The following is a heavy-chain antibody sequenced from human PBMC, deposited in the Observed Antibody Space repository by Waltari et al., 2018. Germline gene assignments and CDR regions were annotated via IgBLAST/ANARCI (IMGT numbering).Heavy chain of an antibody. CDR2: SYYRGST. CDR3: ASLLTVVVPAALFDP. V-gene: IGHV4-39*01. CDR1: GGSISSSSYY. D-gene: IGHD2-2*01. Sequence: QLQLQESGPGLVKPSETLSLTCTVSGGSISSSSYYWGWTRQPPGKGLEWIGSSYYRGSTYYIPSLKTRVTISVDTSKNQFTLKLSSVTAADTAVYYCASLLTVVVPAALFDPWGQGTLVTVSS. J-gene: IGHJ5*02.